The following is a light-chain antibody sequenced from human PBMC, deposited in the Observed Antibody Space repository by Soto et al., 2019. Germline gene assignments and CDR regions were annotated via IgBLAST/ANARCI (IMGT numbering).Light chain of an antibody. CDR3: QQYGSSPPLT. V-gene: IGKV3-20*01. CDR2: GAS. J-gene: IGKJ4*01. Sequence: EFVLTQSPGKLSLSPGERATLSCRASQSISSSFLAWYQQKPGQAPRLLIYGASSRGTGIPDRFSGSGSGTDFTLTISRLEPEEFAVYSCQQYGSSPPLTFGGGTKVEIK. CDR1: QSISSSF.